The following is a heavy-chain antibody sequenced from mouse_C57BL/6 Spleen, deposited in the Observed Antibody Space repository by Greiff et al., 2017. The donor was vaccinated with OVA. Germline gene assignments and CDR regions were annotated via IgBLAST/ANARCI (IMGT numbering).Heavy chain of an antibody. CDR3: ARVYDYDFFMDY. CDR2: IYPGSGNT. CDR1: GYTFTDYY. D-gene: IGHD2-4*01. Sequence: VQRVESGAELVRPGASVKLSCKASGYTFTDYYINWVKQRPGQGLEWIARIYPGSGNTYYNEKFKGKATLTAEKSSSTAYMQLSSLTSEDSAVYFCARVYDYDFFMDYWGQGTSVTVSS. J-gene: IGHJ4*01. V-gene: IGHV1-76*01.